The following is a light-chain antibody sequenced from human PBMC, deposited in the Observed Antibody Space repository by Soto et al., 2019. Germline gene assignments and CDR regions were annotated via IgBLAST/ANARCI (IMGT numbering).Light chain of an antibody. CDR3: QQSNSFPIT. CDR1: QGINIW. CDR2: AAS. Sequence: DIQMTQSPSSVSASVGDRVTITCRASQGINIWLAWYQQKPGKAPNLLIYAASSLQSGVPSRFSGSGSGTDFTLTISSLQPEDFATYYCQQSNSFPITFGQGTRLEIK. J-gene: IGKJ5*01. V-gene: IGKV1-12*01.